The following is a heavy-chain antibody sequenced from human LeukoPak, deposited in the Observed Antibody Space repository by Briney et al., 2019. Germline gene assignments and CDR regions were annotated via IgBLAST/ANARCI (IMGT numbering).Heavy chain of an antibody. CDR2: IYYSGST. Sequence: PSETLSLTCTVSGCSVSSGSYYWSWIRQPPEKRLEWIGYIYYSGSTNYNPSLKSRVTISVDTSKNQFSLKLSSVTAADTAVYYCARGELYWGFDPWGQGTLVTVSS. J-gene: IGHJ5*02. V-gene: IGHV4-61*01. CDR3: ARGELYWGFDP. CDR1: GCSVSSGSYY. D-gene: IGHD2-8*02.